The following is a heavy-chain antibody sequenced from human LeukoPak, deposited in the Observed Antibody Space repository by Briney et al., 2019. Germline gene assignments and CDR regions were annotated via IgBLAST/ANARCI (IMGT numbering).Heavy chain of an antibody. CDR2: ISGSGGST. V-gene: IGHV3-23*01. CDR3: AKLTPRSGGPIEDY. Sequence: GGSLRLSCTASGFTFSSSAMSWVRQAPGKGLEWVSAISGSGGSTYYADSVEGRFTISRDNSKNTLYLQINSLRAEDAALYYCAKLTPRSGGPIEDYWGQGTLVTVSS. J-gene: IGHJ4*02. CDR1: GFTFSSSA. D-gene: IGHD1-26*01.